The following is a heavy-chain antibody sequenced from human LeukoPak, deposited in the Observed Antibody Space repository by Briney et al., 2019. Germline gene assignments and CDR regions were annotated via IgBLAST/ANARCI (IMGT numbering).Heavy chain of an antibody. CDR2: INPNSGGT. D-gene: IGHD5-12*01. CDR1: GYTFTGYY. V-gene: IGHV1-2*02. CDR3: ARVSGLRAPQH. J-gene: IGHJ1*01. Sequence: ASVTVSCKASGYTFTGYYMHWVRQAPGQGLEWMGWINPNSGGTNYAQKFQGRVTMTRDTSISTAYMELSRLRSDYTAVYYCARVSGLRAPQHWGQGTLVTVSS.